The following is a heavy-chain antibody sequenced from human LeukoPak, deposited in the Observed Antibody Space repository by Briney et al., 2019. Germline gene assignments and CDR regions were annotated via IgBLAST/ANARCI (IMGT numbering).Heavy chain of an antibody. Sequence: KPSETLSLTCAVYGGSFSGYYWSWIRQPPGKGLEWIGEINRSGSTNYNPSLKSRVTISVDTSKNQFSLKLSSVTAADTAVYYCASNYYDSSGFDYWGQGTLVTVSS. CDR2: INRSGST. D-gene: IGHD3-22*01. J-gene: IGHJ4*02. V-gene: IGHV4-34*01. CDR3: ASNYYDSSGFDY. CDR1: GGSFSGYY.